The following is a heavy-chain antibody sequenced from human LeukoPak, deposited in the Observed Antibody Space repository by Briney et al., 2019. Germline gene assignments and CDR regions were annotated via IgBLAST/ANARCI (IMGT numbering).Heavy chain of an antibody. CDR3: ATARVDYGMPV. CDR1: GFTFSSSG. Sequence: SGGSLRLSCAASGFTFSSSGMHWVRQAPGKGLEWVAVIPSHGSYQYYVDSVKGRFTISRDNSKNTLYLQMSSLRVEDTAVYHCATARVDYGMPVWGQGTTVTVSS. V-gene: IGHV3-30*03. D-gene: IGHD3-10*01. J-gene: IGHJ6*02. CDR2: IPSHGSYQ.